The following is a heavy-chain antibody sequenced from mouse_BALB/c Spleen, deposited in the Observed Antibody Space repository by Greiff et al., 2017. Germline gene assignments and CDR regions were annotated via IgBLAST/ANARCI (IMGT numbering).Heavy chain of an antibody. CDR3: ARKNYGNYWYFDV. CDR2: ISYSGST. D-gene: IGHD2-1*01. Sequence: EVKLMESGPSLVKPSQTLSLTCSVTGDSITSGYWNWIRKFPGNKLEYMGYISYSGSTYYNPSLKSRISITRDTSKNQYYLQLNSVTTEDTATYYCARKNYGNYWYFDVWGAGTTVTVSS. V-gene: IGHV3-8*02. CDR1: GDSITSGY. J-gene: IGHJ1*01.